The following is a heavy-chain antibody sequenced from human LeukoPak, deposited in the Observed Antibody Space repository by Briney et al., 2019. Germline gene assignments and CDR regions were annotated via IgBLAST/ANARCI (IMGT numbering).Heavy chain of an antibody. J-gene: IGHJ4*02. CDR3: AKDRAGSEGDY. Sequence: GGFLRLSCAASGFTFSSYAMSWVRQAPGKGLEWVSAISGSGGSTYYADSVKGRFTISRDNSKNTLYLQMNSLRAGDTAVYYCAKDRAGSEGDYWGQGTLVTVSS. D-gene: IGHD3-10*01. V-gene: IGHV3-23*01. CDR1: GFTFSSYA. CDR2: ISGSGGST.